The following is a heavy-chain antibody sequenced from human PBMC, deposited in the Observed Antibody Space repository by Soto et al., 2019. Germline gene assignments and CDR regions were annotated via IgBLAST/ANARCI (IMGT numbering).Heavy chain of an antibody. Sequence: GGSLRLSCTASGFTFSNYAMSWVRQAPGKGLEWVSFIGGDGGSTYYADSVKGRFTVSRDNSKNTLYLQMDSLRADDTAVYYCAKDSISYNXIYDPFDIWGQGTMVTVS. CDR1: GFTFSNYA. J-gene: IGHJ3*02. CDR2: IGGDGGST. V-gene: IGHV3-23*01. D-gene: IGHD1-1*01. CDR3: AKDSISYNXIYDPFDI.